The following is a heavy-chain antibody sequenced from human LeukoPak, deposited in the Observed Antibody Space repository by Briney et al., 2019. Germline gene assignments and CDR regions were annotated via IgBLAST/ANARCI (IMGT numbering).Heavy chain of an antibody. V-gene: IGHV3-66*01. CDR1: GFTVSSHY. D-gene: IGHD2-8*01. CDR2: IYSDGGGNT. CDR3: AGGTIGAFHFGF. J-gene: IGHJ4*02. Sequence: GGSLRLSCAGSGFTVSSHYMSWVRQAPGKGLEWVSVIYSDGGGNTYYADSVKGRFTISRDNSKNTLYLQMNSLRAEDTAVYYCAGGTIGAFHFGFWGQGTLVTVSS.